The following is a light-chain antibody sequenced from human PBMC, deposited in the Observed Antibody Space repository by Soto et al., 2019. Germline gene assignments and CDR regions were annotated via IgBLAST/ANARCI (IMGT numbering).Light chain of an antibody. Sequence: EIVLTQSPATLSLSPGERATLSCRASQSVSSFLAWYQQKPGQAPRLLIYDAAQRATGIPARFSGSGSGTDFTITISSLEPEDFAVYYCQQFSNWASTFGQGTKLEIK. J-gene: IGKJ2*01. CDR3: QQFSNWAST. CDR2: DAA. CDR1: QSVSSF. V-gene: IGKV3-11*01.